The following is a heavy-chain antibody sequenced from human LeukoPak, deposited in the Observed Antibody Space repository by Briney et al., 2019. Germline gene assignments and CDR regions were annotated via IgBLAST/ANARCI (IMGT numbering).Heavy chain of an antibody. Sequence: GGSLRLSCAASGFTFSNFAMHWVRQAPGKGLEWVSVISYDGSYKYYADSVKGRFTISRDNSKNTLYLQMNSLRPEDTAVYYCARDLHCSDGSCYSGLHYWGQGTLVTVSS. CDR2: ISYDGSYK. CDR1: GFTFSNFA. V-gene: IGHV3-30*04. J-gene: IGHJ4*02. CDR3: ARDLHCSDGSCYSGLHY. D-gene: IGHD2-15*01.